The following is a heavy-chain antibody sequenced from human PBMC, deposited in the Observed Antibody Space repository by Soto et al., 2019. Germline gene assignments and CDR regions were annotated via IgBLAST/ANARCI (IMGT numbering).Heavy chain of an antibody. Sequence: EVQLVESGGGLVQPGGSLRLSCAASGFTFSSYWMHWVRQAPGKGLVWVSRINSDESGTNYADSVKGRFTISRDNAKNTLDLQMNSLRAADAAVYYCARGKAVGGHGDYGSWGQGTLVTVSS. D-gene: IGHD4-17*01. CDR2: INSDESGT. CDR1: GFTFSSYW. J-gene: IGHJ5*02. V-gene: IGHV3-74*01. CDR3: ARGKAVGGHGDYGS.